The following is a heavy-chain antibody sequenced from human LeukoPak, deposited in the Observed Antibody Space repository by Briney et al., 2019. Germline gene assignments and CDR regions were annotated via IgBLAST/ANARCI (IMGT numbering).Heavy chain of an antibody. D-gene: IGHD3-10*02. CDR3: AELGITMIGGV. CDR1: GFTFSDYT. J-gene: IGHJ6*04. Sequence: PGGSLRLSCVVSGFTFSDYTMNWVRQAPGKGLEWVSAISGSGGSTYYADSVKGRFTISRDNAKNSLYLQMNSLRAEDTAVYYCAELGITMIGGVWGKGTTVTISS. V-gene: IGHV3-23*01. CDR2: ISGSGGST.